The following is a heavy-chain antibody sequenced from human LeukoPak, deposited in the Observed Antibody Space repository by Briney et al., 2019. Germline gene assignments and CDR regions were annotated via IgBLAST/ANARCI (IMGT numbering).Heavy chain of an antibody. J-gene: IGHJ4*02. CDR1: GFTFSSFY. D-gene: IGHD6-19*01. CDR2: IKEGGSAK. Sequence: GGSLCLSCAAAGFTFSSFYMAWVCQAPGKGLEWVANIKEGGSAKYYVDSVRGRFTISRDNAKNSLYLQMNSLRAEDTAVYYCASIYSSGFYQIDNWGKGSLVTVSS. CDR3: ASIYSSGFYQIDN. V-gene: IGHV3-7*02.